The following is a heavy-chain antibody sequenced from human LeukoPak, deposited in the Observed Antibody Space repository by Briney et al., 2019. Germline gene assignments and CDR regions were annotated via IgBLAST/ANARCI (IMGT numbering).Heavy chain of an antibody. Sequence: SGGSLRLSCAASGFTFSSYWMHWVRQAPGKGLEWVAFIRYDGSNKYYADSVKGRFTISRDNSKNTLYLQMNSLRAEDTAVYYCAKGQDIVVVPAAIMSDNMDVWGKGTTVTVSS. J-gene: IGHJ6*03. CDR3: AKGQDIVVVPAAIMSDNMDV. CDR2: IRYDGSNK. CDR1: GFTFSSYW. D-gene: IGHD2-2*01. V-gene: IGHV3-30*02.